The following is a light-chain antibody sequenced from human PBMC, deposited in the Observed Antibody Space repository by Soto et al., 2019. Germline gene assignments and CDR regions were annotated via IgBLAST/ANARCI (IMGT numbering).Light chain of an antibody. J-gene: IGKJ1*01. Sequence: EIVLTQSPATLSLSPGERATLSCRASQRVSSNSLAWYQHKPGQSPRLLIFGVSSRATDIPDRFSGSGSGTEFTLTINRLETEDFAVYFCQQYSMSSTFCQGTKVDI. CDR2: GVS. V-gene: IGKV3-20*01. CDR1: QRVSSNS. CDR3: QQYSMSST.